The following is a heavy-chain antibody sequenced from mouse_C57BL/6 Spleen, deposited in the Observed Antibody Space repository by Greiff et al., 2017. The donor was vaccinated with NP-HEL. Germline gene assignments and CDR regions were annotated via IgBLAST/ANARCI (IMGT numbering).Heavy chain of an antibody. CDR3: ARGGFDY. CDR1: GFTFSSYA. CDR2: ISDGGSYT. J-gene: IGHJ2*01. V-gene: IGHV5-4*01. Sequence: EVQLVESGGGLVKPGGSLKLSCAASGFTFSSYAMSWVRRTPEKRLEWVATISDGGSYTYYPDNVKGRFTISRDNAKNNLYLQMSHLKSEDTAMYYCARGGFDYWGQGTTLTVSS.